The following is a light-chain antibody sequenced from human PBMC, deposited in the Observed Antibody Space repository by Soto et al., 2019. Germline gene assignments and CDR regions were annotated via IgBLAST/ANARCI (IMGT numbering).Light chain of an antibody. CDR1: SIDVGGYNY. Sequence: QSLLTQAASVSGSPGQSITISCPGTSIDVGGYNYVSWYQQHPGKAPKLMIYDVSNRPSGVSNRFSGSKSGNTASLAISGLQAEDEADYYCSSYTGSSTLYVFGTGTKVTGL. V-gene: IGLV2-14*01. J-gene: IGLJ1*01. CDR2: DVS. CDR3: SSYTGSSTLYV.